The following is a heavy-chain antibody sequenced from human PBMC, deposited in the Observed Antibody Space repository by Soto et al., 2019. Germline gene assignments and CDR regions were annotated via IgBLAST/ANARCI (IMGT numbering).Heavy chain of an antibody. CDR2: INPNSGGT. J-gene: IGHJ4*02. V-gene: IGHV1-2*02. CDR1: GYTFTGYY. D-gene: IGHD2-2*01. CDR3: ARVVVPADQRSGDY. Sequence: QVQLVQSGAEVKKPGASVKVSCKASGYTFTGYYMHWVRQAPGQGLEWMGWINPNSGGTNYAQKFQGRVTMTRDTSLSTAYMELSRPRSDDTAVYYCARVVVPADQRSGDYWGQGTLVTVSS.